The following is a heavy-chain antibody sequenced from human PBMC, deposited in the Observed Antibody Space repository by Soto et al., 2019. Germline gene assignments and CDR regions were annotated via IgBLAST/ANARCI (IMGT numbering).Heavy chain of an antibody. Sequence: QVQLVQSGAEVKKPGASVKVSCKASGYTFTSYGISWVRQAPGQGLEWMGWISAYNGNTNYPQKLQGRVTMTTDTPTSTAYMELRSLRSDDTAVYSCARDRGAYGMDVWGQGTTVTVSS. CDR2: ISAYNGNT. J-gene: IGHJ6*02. V-gene: IGHV1-18*01. CDR3: ARDRGAYGMDV. CDR1: GYTFTSYG.